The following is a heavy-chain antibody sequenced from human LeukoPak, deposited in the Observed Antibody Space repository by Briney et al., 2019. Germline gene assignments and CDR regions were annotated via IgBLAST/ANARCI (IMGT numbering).Heavy chain of an antibody. CDR3: AKDRDFMVPDY. CDR1: GFTFNKAW. J-gene: IGHJ4*02. D-gene: IGHD3-10*01. V-gene: IGHV3-23*01. CDR2: ISGSGGST. Sequence: GGSLRLSCAASGFTFNKAWMSWVRLAPGKGLEWVSAISGSGGSTYYADSVKGRFTISRDNSKNTLYLQMNSLRAEDTAVYYCAKDRDFMVPDYWGQGTLVTVSS.